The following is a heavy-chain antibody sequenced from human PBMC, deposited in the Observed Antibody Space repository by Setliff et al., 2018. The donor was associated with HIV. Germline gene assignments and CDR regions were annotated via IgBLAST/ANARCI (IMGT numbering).Heavy chain of an antibody. CDR3: ARRTAVAGHWNFDL. CDR2: IYYSGNT. D-gene: IGHD6-19*01. CDR1: GGSIISSTYH. Sequence: SETLSLTCAVSGGSIISSTYHCSWIRQPPGRGLEWIGDIYYSGNTYYNSSLKSRVTISVDTSKNQLSPKLSSVTATDTAVYYCARRTAVAGHWNFDLWGRGTLVTVSS. J-gene: IGHJ2*01. V-gene: IGHV4-39*01.